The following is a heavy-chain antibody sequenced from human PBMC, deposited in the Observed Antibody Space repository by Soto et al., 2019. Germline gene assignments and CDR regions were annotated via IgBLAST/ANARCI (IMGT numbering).Heavy chain of an antibody. CDR1: GYTFTSYG. Sequence: QVQLVQSGAEVKKPGASVKVSCKASGYTFTSYGISWVRQAPGQGLEWMGWISAYNGNTNYAQKLQGRVTTTTDTATSTAYMELRSVRSDDTAVPDCARDRRYSYGSDSWGQGTLVTVSA. CDR3: ARDRRYSYGSDS. CDR2: ISAYNGNT. J-gene: IGHJ4*02. V-gene: IGHV1-18*01. D-gene: IGHD5-18*01.